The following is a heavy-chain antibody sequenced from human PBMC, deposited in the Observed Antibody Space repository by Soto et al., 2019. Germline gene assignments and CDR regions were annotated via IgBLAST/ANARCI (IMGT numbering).Heavy chain of an antibody. V-gene: IGHV6-1*01. J-gene: IGHJ1*01. D-gene: IGHD1-26*01. CDR2: AYYRSRWQY. CDR1: GHSVSNNGAT. Sequence: PSQTLSLTCAICGHSVSNNGATWNWIRQSPSRVLEWLGRAYYRSRWQYDYATSVRSRITLNPDTCKNEVSLQLSSVTPEDTAVYYCARDPPDFNSGFESWGQGSLVTVSS. CDR3: ARDPPDFNSGFES.